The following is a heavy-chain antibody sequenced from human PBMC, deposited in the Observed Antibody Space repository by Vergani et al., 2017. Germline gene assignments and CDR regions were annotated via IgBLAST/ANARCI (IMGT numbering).Heavy chain of an antibody. D-gene: IGHD6-13*01. V-gene: IGHV3-23*01. CDR3: ARDLFSSSSWYLQGAFDI. CDR1: GFTFSTYA. Sequence: EVQLLESGGSLKQPGGSVRLSCAASGFTFSTYAMHWVRQAPGKGLEWVSALTGGGGSTYYADSVKGRFTISRDNAKNSLYLQMNSLRAEDTAVYYCARDLFSSSSWYLQGAFDIWGQGTMVTVSS. J-gene: IGHJ3*02. CDR2: LTGGGGST.